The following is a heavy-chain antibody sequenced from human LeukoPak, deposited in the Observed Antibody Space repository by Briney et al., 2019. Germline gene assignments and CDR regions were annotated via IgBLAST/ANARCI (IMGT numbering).Heavy chain of an antibody. CDR2: INPSGGST. Sequence: GASVKVSCKASGYTFTGYYIHWVRQAPGQGLEWMGIINPSGGSTSYAQKFQGRVTMTRDTSTSTVYMELSSLRSEDTAVYYCARERHYGSGSYYPTDYWGQGTLVTASS. V-gene: IGHV1-46*01. D-gene: IGHD3-10*01. CDR3: ARERHYGSGSYYPTDY. J-gene: IGHJ4*02. CDR1: GYTFTGYY.